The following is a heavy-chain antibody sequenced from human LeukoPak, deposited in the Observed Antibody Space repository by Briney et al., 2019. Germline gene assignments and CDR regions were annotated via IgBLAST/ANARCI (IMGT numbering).Heavy chain of an antibody. Sequence: GGSLRLSCAAAVFTFSSHGMHWVRQAPGKGRYWVAFMPYVGNNKYYADSGKGRCTISRDNSKNPLFQQMNSLRPEDTAVYYCANGPTSGGYFRYFDYWGQGTLVTVSS. CDR2: MPYVGNNK. CDR3: ANGPTSGGYFRYFDY. CDR1: VFTFSSHG. V-gene: IGHV3-30*02. D-gene: IGHD2/OR15-2a*01. J-gene: IGHJ4*02.